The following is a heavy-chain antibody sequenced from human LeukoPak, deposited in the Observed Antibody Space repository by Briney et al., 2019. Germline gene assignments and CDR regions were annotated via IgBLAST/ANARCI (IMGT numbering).Heavy chain of an antibody. CDR1: GGTFSGYA. Sequence: SVKVSCKASGGTFSGYAISWVRQAPGQGLEWMGGIIPIFGTANYAQKFQGRVTITADESTSTAYMELRSLRSDDTAVYYCARDEKGKKWELQTFFDYWGQGTLVTVSS. V-gene: IGHV1-69*13. CDR3: ARDEKGKKWELQTFFDY. J-gene: IGHJ4*02. D-gene: IGHD1-26*01. CDR2: IIPIFGTA.